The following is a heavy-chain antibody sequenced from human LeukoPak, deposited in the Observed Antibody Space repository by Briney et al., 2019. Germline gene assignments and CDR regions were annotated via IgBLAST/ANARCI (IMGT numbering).Heavy chain of an antibody. D-gene: IGHD2-15*01. CDR1: GFTFSNSAM. V-gene: IGHV4-4*02. CDR3: ARLCSGGSCSSYFDY. CDR2: IYHSGST. J-gene: IGHJ4*02. Sequence: PGGSLRLSCAASGFTFSNSAMSWVRQPPAKGLEWIGEIYHSGSTNYNPSLKSRVTISVDKSKNQFSLNLSSVTAADTAVYYCARLCSGGSCSSYFDYWGQGTLVTVSS.